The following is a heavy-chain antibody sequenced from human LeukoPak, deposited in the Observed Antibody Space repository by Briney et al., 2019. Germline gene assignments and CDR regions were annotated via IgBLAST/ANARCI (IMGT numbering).Heavy chain of an antibody. J-gene: IGHJ5*02. CDR1: GFTVSSYY. CDR3: ARDAPYGSGSYRP. D-gene: IGHD3-10*01. CDR2: FYNSGST. Sequence: GGSLRLSCAAYGFTVSSYYMSWVRQPPGKGLEWVSVFYNSGSTYYADSVKGRFTISRDNSKNTLYLQMNSLRAEDTAVYYCARDAPYGSGSYRPWGQGTLVTVSS. V-gene: IGHV3-66*01.